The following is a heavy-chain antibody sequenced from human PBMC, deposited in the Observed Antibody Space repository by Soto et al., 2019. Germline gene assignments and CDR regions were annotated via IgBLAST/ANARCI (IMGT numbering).Heavy chain of an antibody. J-gene: IGHJ4*01. CDR1: GFTFSNYG. V-gene: IGHV3-33*01. Sequence: PGGSLRLSCAASGFTFSNYGIHWVRQDPGKGLEWVAVIWYDGSEKYYAESVKGRFTISRDNSKNTYLQMNSLRAEDTAVYYCARLGQLWSIGYWGQGTLGTVSS. D-gene: IGHD5-18*01. CDR3: ARLGQLWSIGY. CDR2: IWYDGSEK.